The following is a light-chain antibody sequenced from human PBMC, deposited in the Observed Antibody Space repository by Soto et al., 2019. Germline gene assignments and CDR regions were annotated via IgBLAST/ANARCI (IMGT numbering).Light chain of an antibody. J-gene: IGKJ4*01. CDR1: QSVSSIY. Sequence: EIVLTQSPGTLSLSPGEIATLSFSASQSVSSIYLAWYQQKPGQAPSLLIYGASNRASGIPARFSGSGSGTEFSLTISSLQSGDFAVYYCQQYNNWPLTFGGGTKVDIK. CDR3: QQYNNWPLT. CDR2: GAS. V-gene: IGKV3-15*01.